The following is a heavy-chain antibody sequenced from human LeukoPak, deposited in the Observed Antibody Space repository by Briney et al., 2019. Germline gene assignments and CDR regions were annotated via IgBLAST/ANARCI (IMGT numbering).Heavy chain of an antibody. D-gene: IGHD3-22*01. CDR3: AKFDYDSASFDY. V-gene: IGHV4-59*01. CDR2: LYYSGSI. J-gene: IGHJ4*02. CDR1: GGSLSSYY. Sequence: PSETLSLTCTVSGGSLSSYYWSWIRQPPGKGLEWIGYLYYSGSIYHNPSLNSRVTISVDTSKNQFSLKLSSVTAADTAVYYCAKFDYDSASFDYWGQGTLVTVSS.